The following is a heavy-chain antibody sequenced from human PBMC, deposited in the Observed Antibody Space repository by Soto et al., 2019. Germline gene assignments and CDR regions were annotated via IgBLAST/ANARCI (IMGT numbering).Heavy chain of an antibody. J-gene: IGHJ6*01. V-gene: IGHV4-59*01. CDR2: IYYSGST. CDR1: GGSISSYY. CDR3: ARGVGRDGCNYYYYYYYGMDV. D-gene: IGHD5-12*01. Sequence: SETLSLTCTVSGGSISSYYWSWIRQPPGKGLEWIGYIYYSGSTNYNPSLKSRVTISVDTSKNQFSLKLSSVTAADTAVYYCARGVGRDGCNYYYYYYYGMDVWGQGTTVTVSS.